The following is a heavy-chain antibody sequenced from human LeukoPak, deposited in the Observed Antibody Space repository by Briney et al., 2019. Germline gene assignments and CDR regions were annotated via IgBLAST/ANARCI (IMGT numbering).Heavy chain of an antibody. CDR3: AREDYYDSGSNDY. CDR2: MNPNSGNT. J-gene: IGHJ4*02. Sequence: ASVKVSCKASGYTFTTYDITWVRQATGQGLEWMGWMNPNSGNTAYAQTFQGRVTITRNTSISTAYMELSSLRSEDTAVYYCAREDYYDSGSNDYWGQGTLVTVSS. CDR1: GYTFTTYD. D-gene: IGHD3-22*01. V-gene: IGHV1-8*03.